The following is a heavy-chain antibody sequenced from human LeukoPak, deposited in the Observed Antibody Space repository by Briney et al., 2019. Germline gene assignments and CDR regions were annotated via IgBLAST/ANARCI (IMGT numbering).Heavy chain of an antibody. Sequence: GASVKVSCKASGGTFSSYTISWVRQAPGQGLEWMGRIIPILGIANYAQKFQGRVTITADKSTSTAYMDLSSLRSEDTAVYYCARGVAGGWVLFDYWGQGTLVTVSS. D-gene: IGHD6-19*01. CDR1: GGTFSSYT. V-gene: IGHV1-69*02. CDR3: ARGVAGGWVLFDY. J-gene: IGHJ4*02. CDR2: IIPILGIA.